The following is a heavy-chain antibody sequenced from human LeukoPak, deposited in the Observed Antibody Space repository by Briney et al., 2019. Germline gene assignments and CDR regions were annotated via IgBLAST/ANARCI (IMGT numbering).Heavy chain of an antibody. CDR3: ARDVPYYYESSGYYSLGFDI. CDR2: ISSSSSYI. CDR1: GFTFSNYS. V-gene: IGHV3-21*01. J-gene: IGHJ3*02. Sequence: GGSLRLSCAASGFTFSNYSMNWVRQAPGKGLEWVSSISSSSSYIYYADSVKGRFTISRDNAKNSLYLQMNSLRAEDTAVYYCARDVPYYYESSGYYSLGFDIWGQGTMVTVSS. D-gene: IGHD3-22*01.